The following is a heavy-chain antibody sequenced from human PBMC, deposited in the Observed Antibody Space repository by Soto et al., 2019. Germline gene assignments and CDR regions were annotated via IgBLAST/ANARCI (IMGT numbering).Heavy chain of an antibody. CDR1: GYTFTSYD. Sequence: GASVKVSCKASGYTFTSYDINWVRQATGQGLEWMGWMNPNSGNTGYAQKFQGRVTMTRNTSISTAYMELSSLRSEDTAVYYCARISSGWSHYYYYYMDVWGKGTTVTVSS. CDR2: MNPNSGNT. D-gene: IGHD6-19*01. J-gene: IGHJ6*03. V-gene: IGHV1-8*01. CDR3: ARISSGWSHYYYYYMDV.